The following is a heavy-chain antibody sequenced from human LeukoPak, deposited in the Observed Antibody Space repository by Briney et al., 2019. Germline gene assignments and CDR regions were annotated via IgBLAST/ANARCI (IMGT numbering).Heavy chain of an antibody. CDR1: GFTFSSYA. CDR3: ARVDVTYSYGYGKQ. Sequence: GGSLRLSCAASGFTFSSYAMHWVRQAPGKGLEWVAVISYDGSNEYYADSVKGRFTISRDNSKNTLYLQMNSLRAGDTAVYYCARVDVTYSYGYGKQWGQGTLVTVSS. CDR2: ISYDGSNE. D-gene: IGHD5-18*01. V-gene: IGHV3-30*04. J-gene: IGHJ4*02.